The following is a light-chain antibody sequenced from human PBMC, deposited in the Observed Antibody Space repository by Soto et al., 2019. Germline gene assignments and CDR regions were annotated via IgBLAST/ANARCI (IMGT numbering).Light chain of an antibody. Sequence: QSVLTKPPSASGTPGQRATISCYGRSSRIGSNTVNWYQHLPGRAHKLLIYTNDQRPSGIPDRLSAFKSGTSASLAISGLQSDDEADDYCASWDESRIGWLLGGGTQLPVL. CDR2: TND. J-gene: IGLJ3*02. CDR3: ASWDESRIGWL. CDR1: SSRIGSNT. V-gene: IGLV1-44*01.